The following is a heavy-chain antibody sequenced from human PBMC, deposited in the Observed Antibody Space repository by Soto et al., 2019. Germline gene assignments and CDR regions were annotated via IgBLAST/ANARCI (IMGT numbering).Heavy chain of an antibody. CDR2: INHSGNT. D-gene: IGHD3-22*01. J-gene: IGHJ1*01. V-gene: IGHV4-39*07. CDR3: ARGLRVCICYYHVKYFQH. CDR1: GASISSGGYF. Sequence: PSETLSLTCTVSGASISSGGYFWTGIRQPPGKGLEWIGEINHSGNTNYSPSLKSRVTISLDTSKNQFSLKLSSVTAGDPAVYYCARGLRVCICYYHVKYFQHRCQGAVVSVSS.